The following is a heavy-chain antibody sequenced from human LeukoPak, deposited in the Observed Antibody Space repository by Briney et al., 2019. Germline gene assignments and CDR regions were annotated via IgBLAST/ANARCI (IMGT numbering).Heavy chain of an antibody. CDR1: GYTFTGYY. Sequence: APVKVSCKASGYTFTGYYMHWVRQAPGQGLEWMGWINPNSGGTNYAQKFQGRVTMTRDTSISTAYMELSRLRSDDTAVYYCARSQYCSGGSCYRFVFDYWGQGTLVTVSS. J-gene: IGHJ4*02. D-gene: IGHD2-15*01. CDR3: ARSQYCSGGSCYRFVFDY. CDR2: INPNSGGT. V-gene: IGHV1-2*02.